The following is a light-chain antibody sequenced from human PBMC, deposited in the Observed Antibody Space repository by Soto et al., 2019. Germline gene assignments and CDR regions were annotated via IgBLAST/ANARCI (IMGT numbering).Light chain of an antibody. CDR1: QSVSRTF. Sequence: EVVLTQSPATLSLSPGEGATLSCRASQSVSRTFLAWYQHKPGRPPRLLIYGASSRATDIQDRFSGGGSGTEFTLTIIRLEPEDFAVYYCQQDGSSRWTLGLGTKVEI. J-gene: IGKJ1*01. CDR2: GAS. CDR3: QQDGSSRWT. V-gene: IGKV3-20*01.